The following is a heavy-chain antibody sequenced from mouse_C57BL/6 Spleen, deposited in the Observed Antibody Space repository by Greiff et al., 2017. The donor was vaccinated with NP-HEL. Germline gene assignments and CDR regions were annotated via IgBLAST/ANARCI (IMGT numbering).Heavy chain of an antibody. V-gene: IGHV3-6*01. Sequence: EESGPGLVKPSQSLSLTCSVTGYSITSGYYWNWIRQFPGNNLEWMGYISYDGSNNYNPSLKNRISITRDTSKNQFFLKLNSVTTEDTATYYCAREGDYFDYWGQGTTLTVSS. J-gene: IGHJ2*01. CDR3: AREGDYFDY. CDR2: ISYDGSN. CDR1: GYSITSGYY.